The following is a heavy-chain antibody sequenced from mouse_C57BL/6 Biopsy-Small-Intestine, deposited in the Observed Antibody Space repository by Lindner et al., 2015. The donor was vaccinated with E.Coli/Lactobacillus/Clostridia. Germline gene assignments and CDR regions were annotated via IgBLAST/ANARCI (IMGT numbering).Heavy chain of an antibody. V-gene: IGHV1-84*02. CDR3: ARSNTHIAAAGTCAY. CDR1: GYTFTGYY. Sequence: SVKVSCKTSGYTFTGYYLHWVRQAPGQRLEWMGWINAGNGNTKYSQKFQGRVTITRDTSASTAYMELSSLRAEDTAVYYCARSNTHIAAAGTCAYWGQGTLVTVSS. J-gene: IGHJ4*01. D-gene: IGHD2-14*01. CDR2: INAGNGNT.